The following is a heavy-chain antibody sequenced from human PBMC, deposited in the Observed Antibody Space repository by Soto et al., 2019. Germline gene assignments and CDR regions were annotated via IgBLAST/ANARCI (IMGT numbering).Heavy chain of an antibody. D-gene: IGHD7-27*01. CDR1: CGSISSSSYY. J-gene: IGHJ4*02. Sequence: SETLSLTCTVSCGSISSSSYYWGWIRQPPGKGLEWIGSIYYSGNTNYNPSLKTRVTMSVDKSTNVCSLKVTSVTAADTAIYYCARKAWVRFDYWGQGALVTVSS. CDR2: IYYSGNT. CDR3: ARKAWVRFDY. V-gene: IGHV4-39*07.